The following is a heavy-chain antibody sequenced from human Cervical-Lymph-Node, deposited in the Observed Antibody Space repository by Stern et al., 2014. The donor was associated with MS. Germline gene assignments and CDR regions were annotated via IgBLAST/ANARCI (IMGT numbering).Heavy chain of an antibody. CDR2: CDHEYDET. J-gene: IGHJ2*01. V-gene: IGHV1-24*01. CDR1: GYTLTELS. D-gene: IGHD3-10*01. CDR3: AGVVRDDWYFDL. Sequence: QVQLGQSGAAVKQPGASVKVSCKVSGYTLTELSMHWVRQAPGKGLEWMGGCDHEYDETIYAQKFKGRIAMSKDTFTDTAYMELSSLRSEDTSVYYCAGVVRDDWYFDLWGRGTLVTVSS.